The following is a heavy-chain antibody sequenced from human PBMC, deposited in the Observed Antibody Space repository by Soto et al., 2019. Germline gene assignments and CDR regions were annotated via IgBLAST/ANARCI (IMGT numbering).Heavy chain of an antibody. V-gene: IGHV4-30-4*01. CDR2: IDYSGST. J-gene: IGHJ4*02. CDR3: ARGGRTIFGRYFDY. CDR1: GCSISSGDYY. D-gene: IGHD3-3*01. Sequence: PSETLSLTCTVSGCSISSGDYYWSWIRQPPGKGLEWIGYIDYSGSTYYNPSLKSRVTISVDTSKNQFSLKLSSVTAADTAVYYCARGGRTIFGRYFDYWGQGTLVTVSS.